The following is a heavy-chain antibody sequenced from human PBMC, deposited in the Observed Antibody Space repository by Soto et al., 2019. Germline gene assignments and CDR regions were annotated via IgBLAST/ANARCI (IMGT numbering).Heavy chain of an antibody. CDR3: ARGLVVAATRGPLDC. V-gene: IGHV3-11*01. J-gene: IGHJ4*02. D-gene: IGHD2-15*01. CDR1: GFRFGDYY. CDR2: ISSSAYTI. Sequence: QVQLVESGGGLVKPGGSLRLSCAASGFRFGDYYMSWIRQAPGKGLEWVSYISSSAYTIYYAASVEGRFTISRDNAKNSLFLQMNSLRADDTAVYYCARGLVVAATRGPLDCWGPGILVTVSS.